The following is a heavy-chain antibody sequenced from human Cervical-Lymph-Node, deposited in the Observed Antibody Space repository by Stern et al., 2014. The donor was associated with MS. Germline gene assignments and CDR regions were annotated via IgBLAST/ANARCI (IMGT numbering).Heavy chain of an antibody. J-gene: IGHJ6*02. CDR1: GYTFTNNW. CDR3: ARPPPRRKWDDPNYGMDV. Sequence: VQLVQSGAEVKKPGESLKISCKGSGYTFTNNWIAWVRQMPGKGLEWMWIIYPDDSDIRYSPSLQGQVTISDDKSINTAYLQWSSRKAADSAVYYCARPPPRRKWDDPNYGMDVWGQGTTVTVSS. CDR2: IYPDDSDI. D-gene: IGHD1-1*01. V-gene: IGHV5-51*03.